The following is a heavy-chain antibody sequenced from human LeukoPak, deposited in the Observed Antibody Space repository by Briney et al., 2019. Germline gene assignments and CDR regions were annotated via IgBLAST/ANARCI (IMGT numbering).Heavy chain of an antibody. CDR3: AGNILRGYSGYGLKGPYYFDY. D-gene: IGHD5-12*01. J-gene: IGHJ4*02. CDR2: IYHSGST. V-gene: IGHV4-39*07. Sequence: SETLSLTCTVSGGSISSSSYYWGWIRQPPGKGLEWIGSIYHSGSTYYNPSLKSRVTISVDTSKSQFSLKLSSVTAADTAVYYCAGNILRGYSGYGLKGPYYFDYWGQGTLVTVSS. CDR1: GGSISSSSYY.